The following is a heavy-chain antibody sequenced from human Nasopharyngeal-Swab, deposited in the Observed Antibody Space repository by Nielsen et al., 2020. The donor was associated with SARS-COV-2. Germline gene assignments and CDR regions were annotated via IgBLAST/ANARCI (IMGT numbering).Heavy chain of an antibody. CDR2: IRSKTYGETT. J-gene: IGHJ6*03. Sequence: GSLRLSCTGSGFTFGNYSMNWVRQAPGKGLEWVGFIRSKTYGETTDYAASVKGRFTISRDDSKSIAYLQMNSLRTEDTAVYYCTSQTYYYDSSETLYYYYMDVWGKGTTVTVSS. CDR3: TSQTYYYDSSETLYYYYMDV. V-gene: IGHV3-49*04. D-gene: IGHD3-22*01. CDR1: GFTFGNYS.